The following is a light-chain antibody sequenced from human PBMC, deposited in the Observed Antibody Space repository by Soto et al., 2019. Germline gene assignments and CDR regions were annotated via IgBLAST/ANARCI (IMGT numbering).Light chain of an antibody. Sequence: QSVRTQPASVSGSLGQSITISCTGTSNDVGGYNYVSWYQQYPGKAPRLMLYEVSIRPSGIPNRFSGSKSGNTASLTISGLQAEDEADYYCSSYTSSILYVFGSGTKVTVL. CDR2: EVS. V-gene: IGLV2-14*01. CDR3: SSYTSSILYV. CDR1: SNDVGGYNY. J-gene: IGLJ1*01.